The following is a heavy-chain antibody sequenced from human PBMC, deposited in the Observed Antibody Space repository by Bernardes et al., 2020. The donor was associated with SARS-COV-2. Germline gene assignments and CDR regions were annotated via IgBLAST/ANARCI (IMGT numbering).Heavy chain of an antibody. CDR3: ARQYYDFWSGYYKQYYYGMDV. V-gene: IGHV1-2*02. CDR2: INPNSGGT. Sequence: ASVKVSCKASGYTFTGYYMHWVRQAPGQGLEWMGWINPNSGGTNYAQKFQGRVTMTRDTSISTAYMELSRLRSDDTAVYYCARQYYDFWSGYYKQYYYGMDVWGQGTTVTVSS. J-gene: IGHJ6*02. CDR1: GYTFTGYY. D-gene: IGHD3-3*01.